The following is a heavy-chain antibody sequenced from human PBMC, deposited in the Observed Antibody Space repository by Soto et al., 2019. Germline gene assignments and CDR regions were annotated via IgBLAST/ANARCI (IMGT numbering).Heavy chain of an antibody. CDR1: GVSVSTGGYF. D-gene: IGHD5-18*01. V-gene: IGHV4-31*02. J-gene: IGHJ4*02. CDR3: PRDSSGPGYSYGKFDY. Sequence: SETLSLTCTVSGVSVSTGGYFWTWIRQHPGKGLEWIGNIYYSGMTYYNPSLRGPVSISLDPSESQFSLKLNSVTAADTAVYYCPRDSSGPGYSYGKFDYWGQGALVTVSS. CDR2: IYYSGMT.